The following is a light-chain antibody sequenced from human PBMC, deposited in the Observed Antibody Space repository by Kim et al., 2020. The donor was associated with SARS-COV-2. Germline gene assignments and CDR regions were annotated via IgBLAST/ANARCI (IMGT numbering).Light chain of an antibody. CDR3: SSYTSSKTWV. CDR1: SSDIGGNND. CDR2: DVT. V-gene: IGLV2-14*03. Sequence: GQCFNSSFTRTSSDIGGNNDDSGYQQHTGKAPQLRLYDVTKRPSGVSDLFSGAKAGNTASLIISGLQADEEADYYCSSYTSSKTWVFGGGTKLTVL. J-gene: IGLJ3*02.